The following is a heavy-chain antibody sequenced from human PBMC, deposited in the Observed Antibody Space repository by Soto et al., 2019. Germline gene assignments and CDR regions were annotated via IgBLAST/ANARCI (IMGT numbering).Heavy chain of an antibody. CDR2: IFPKFGTT. V-gene: IGHV1-69*01. J-gene: IGHJ6*02. Sequence: QVQLVQSGAEVKKPGSSVKVSCKASGDTDTNYVISWVRQAPGQGLEWMGGIFPKFGTTYSAQKLQDRLTITSDESTSTVYMQLSSLRLDDTAVYYCEAEMTFGKLSVVWGQGTTVTVSS. CDR1: GDTDTNYV. CDR3: EAEMTFGKLSVV. D-gene: IGHD3-16*02.